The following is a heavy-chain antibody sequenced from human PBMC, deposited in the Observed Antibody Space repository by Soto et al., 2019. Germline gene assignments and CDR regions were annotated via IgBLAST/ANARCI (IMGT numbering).Heavy chain of an antibody. CDR2: ISGSGGST. J-gene: IGHJ4*02. V-gene: IGHV3-23*01. Sequence: LRLSCAAAGFTFSSYAMSWVRQAPGKGLEWVSAISGSGGSTYYADSVKGRFTISRDNSKNTLYLRMNSLRAEDTAVYYCAKPTVSSGWYYLFDYWGQGTLVTGSS. CDR1: GFTFSSYA. CDR3: AKPTVSSGWYYLFDY. D-gene: IGHD6-19*01.